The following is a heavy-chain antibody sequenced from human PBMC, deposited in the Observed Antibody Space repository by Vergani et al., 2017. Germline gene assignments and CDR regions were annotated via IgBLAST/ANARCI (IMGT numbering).Heavy chain of an antibody. D-gene: IGHD6-19*01. CDR3: ARIRSSGWYSLGAFDI. CDR2: IYPGDSDT. Sequence: EVQLVQSGAEVKKPGESLKISCKGSGYSFTSYWIGWVRQMPGKGLEWMGIIYPGDSDTRYSPSFQGQVTISADKSISTAYLQWSSLKASDTAMYYCARIRSSGWYSLGAFDIWGQGTMVTVSS. J-gene: IGHJ3*02. V-gene: IGHV5-51*01. CDR1: GYSFTSYW.